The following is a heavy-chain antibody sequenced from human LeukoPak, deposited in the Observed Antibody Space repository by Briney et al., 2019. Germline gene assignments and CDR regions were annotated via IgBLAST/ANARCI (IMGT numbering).Heavy chain of an antibody. V-gene: IGHV3-23*01. J-gene: IGHJ6*03. CDR1: GFTFSSYA. CDR3: AKDGSAYCGGDCYSYYYYYMDV. D-gene: IGHD2-21*01. CDR2: ISGSGGST. Sequence: GGSLRLSCAASGFTFSSYAMSWVRQAPGKGLEWVSAISGSGGSTYYADSVKGRFTISRDNSKNTLYLQMNSLRAEDTAVYYCAKDGSAYCGGDCYSYYYYYMDVWGKGTTVTVSS.